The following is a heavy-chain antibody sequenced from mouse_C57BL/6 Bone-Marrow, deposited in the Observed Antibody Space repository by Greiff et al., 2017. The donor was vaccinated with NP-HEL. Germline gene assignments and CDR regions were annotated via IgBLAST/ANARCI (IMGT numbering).Heavy chain of an antibody. CDR2: INPSSGYT. J-gene: IGHJ4*01. Sequence: QVQLQQSGAELAKPGASVKLSCKASGYTFTSYWMHWVKQRPGQGLEWIGYINPSSGYTKYNQKFKDKATLTAEKSSSTAYMQLSSLTYEDSAVYYCADSNLYYYAMDYWGQGTSVTVSS. CDR3: ADSNLYYYAMDY. CDR1: GYTFTSYW. V-gene: IGHV1-7*01. D-gene: IGHD2-5*01.